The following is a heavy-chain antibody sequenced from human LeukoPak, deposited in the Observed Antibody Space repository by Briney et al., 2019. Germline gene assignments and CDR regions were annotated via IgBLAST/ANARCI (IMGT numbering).Heavy chain of an antibody. V-gene: IGHV3-74*01. CDR2: LAADGSGT. CDR1: GFTFSRYA. D-gene: IGHD2-8*02. J-gene: IGHJ4*01. CDR3: ARDGFTGPRTAYLDH. Sequence: PGGSLRLSCAASGFTFSRYAMHWVRQTPGMGLVWVSRLAADGSGTNYADPVKGRFTISRDNAKNTVYLQMSSLRAEDTAVYYCARDGFTGPRTAYLDHWGQGTLVTVSS.